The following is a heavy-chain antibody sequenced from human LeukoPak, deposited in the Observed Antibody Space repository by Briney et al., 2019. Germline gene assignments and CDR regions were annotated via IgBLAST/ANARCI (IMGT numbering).Heavy chain of an antibody. J-gene: IGHJ4*02. CDR1: GFTVSRFG. CDR2: IWYDGSNQ. CDR3: ARDRWYDGSGYIAAFDY. Sequence: GRSLRLSCEASGFTVSRFGMHWVRQAPGKGLEWVAVIWYDGSNQDYADSVQGRFTISRDNSKNTLYLQVSSPRAEDTAVYYCARDRWYDGSGYIAAFDYWGQGTLVTVS. V-gene: IGHV3-33*01. D-gene: IGHD3-22*01.